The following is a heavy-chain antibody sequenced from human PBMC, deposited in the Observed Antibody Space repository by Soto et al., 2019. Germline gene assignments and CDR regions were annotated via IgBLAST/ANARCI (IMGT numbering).Heavy chain of an antibody. D-gene: IGHD6-19*01. CDR3: AREGESSGWFFDY. V-gene: IGHV3-33*01. J-gene: IGHJ4*02. CDR2: IWYDGSNK. CDR1: GFTFSSYG. Sequence: QVQLVESGGGVVQPGRSLRLSCAASGFTFSSYGMHWVRQAPGKGLEWVAVIWYDGSNKYYADSVKGRFTISRDNSKNTLYLQMNSLRAEDTAVYYCAREGESSGWFFDYWGQGTLVTVSS.